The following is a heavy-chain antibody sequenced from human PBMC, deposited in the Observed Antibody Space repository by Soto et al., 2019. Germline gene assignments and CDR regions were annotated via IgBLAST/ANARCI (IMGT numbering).Heavy chain of an antibody. CDR3: AREQRYSGYFHY. Sequence: PSETLSLTCTVSGGSVSSGNYYWSWIRQPPGKGLEWIAYIQNSGSTNYNPSLQSRVTISLDASKNQFSLKLSSVTAADTAVYYSAREQRYSGYFHYWGQGTLVTVSS. CDR2: IQNSGST. V-gene: IGHV4-61*01. D-gene: IGHD2-15*01. J-gene: IGHJ4*02. CDR1: GGSVSSGNYY.